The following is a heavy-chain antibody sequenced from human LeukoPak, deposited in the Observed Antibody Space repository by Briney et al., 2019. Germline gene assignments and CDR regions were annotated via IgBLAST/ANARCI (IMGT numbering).Heavy chain of an antibody. CDR1: GYTFTSYD. CDR2: INPNSGGT. V-gene: IGHV1-2*02. D-gene: IGHD5-18*01. J-gene: IGHJ6*03. CDR3: ARDHREYSYGYYYYYYMDV. Sequence: ASVKVSCKASGYTFTSYDINWVRQAPGQGLEWMGWINPNSGGTNYAQKFQGRVTMTRDTSISTAYMELSRLRSDDTAVYYCARDHREYSYGYYYYYYMDVWGKGTAVTVSS.